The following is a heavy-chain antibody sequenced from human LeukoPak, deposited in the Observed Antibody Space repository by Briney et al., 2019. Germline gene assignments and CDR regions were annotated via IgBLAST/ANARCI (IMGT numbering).Heavy chain of an antibody. D-gene: IGHD2-15*01. CDR2: INPSGGST. Sequence: ASVKVSCKASRYTFTSYYMHWVRQAPGQGLEWMGIINPSGGSTSYAQKFQGRVTMTRDTSTSTVYMELSSLRSEDTAVYYCARDRYCSGGSCDDRGFFDYWGQGTLVTVSS. CDR1: RYTFTSYY. J-gene: IGHJ4*02. CDR3: ARDRYCSGGSCDDRGFFDY. V-gene: IGHV1-46*01.